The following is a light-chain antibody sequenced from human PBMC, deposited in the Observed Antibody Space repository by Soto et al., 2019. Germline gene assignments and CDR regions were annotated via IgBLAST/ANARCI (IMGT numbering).Light chain of an antibody. CDR1: SSNIGAGYD. J-gene: IGLJ2*01. Sequence: QSVLTQPPSVSGAPGQRVTISCTGSSSNIGAGYDVYWYQQLPGTAPKLHIYGNSNRPSGVPDRFSGSKSGTSASLAITGLQAEDEADYYCQSYDISLGGSGVFGGGTQLTVL. CDR2: GNS. CDR3: QSYDISLGGSGV. V-gene: IGLV1-40*01.